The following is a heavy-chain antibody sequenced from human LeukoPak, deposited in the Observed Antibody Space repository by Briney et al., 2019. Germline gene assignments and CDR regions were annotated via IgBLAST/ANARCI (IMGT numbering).Heavy chain of an antibody. J-gene: IGHJ4*02. CDR1: GFTFFSYS. Sequence: KSGGSLRLSCAASGFTFFSYSMNWVRQAPGKGLEWVSSVSSSSSYIYYADSVKGRFTISRDNAKNSVYLQMNSLRAEDTAVYYCARDWSSNLDYWGQGTLATVSS. CDR3: ARDWSSNLDY. CDR2: VSSSSSYI. D-gene: IGHD4-11*01. V-gene: IGHV3-21*01.